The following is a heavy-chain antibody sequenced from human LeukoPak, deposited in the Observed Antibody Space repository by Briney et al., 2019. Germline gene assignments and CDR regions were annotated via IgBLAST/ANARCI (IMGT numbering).Heavy chain of an antibody. J-gene: IGHJ6*03. CDR1: GFTFSNAW. CDR2: IKQDGSQK. CDR3: ARVFYYGSRYYYMDV. D-gene: IGHD3-10*01. Sequence: GGSLRLSCAASGFTFSNAWMSWVRQAPGKGLEWVANIKQDGSQKYYVDSVQGRFTISRDNAKNSLYLQMNSLRAEDTAIYYCARVFYYGSRYYYMDVWGKGTTVTVSS. V-gene: IGHV3-7*01.